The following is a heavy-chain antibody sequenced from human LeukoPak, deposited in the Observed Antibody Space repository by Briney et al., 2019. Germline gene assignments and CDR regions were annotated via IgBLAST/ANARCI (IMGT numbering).Heavy chain of an antibody. Sequence: SVKVSCKASGGTFSSYAISWVRQAPGQGLEWMGRIIPILGIANYAQKFQGRVTITADKSTSTAYMELSSLRSEDTAVYYCARGYYGSGSYLYYFVYWGQGTLVTVSS. J-gene: IGHJ4*02. CDR3: ARGYYGSGSYLYYFVY. CDR1: GGTFSSYA. V-gene: IGHV1-69*04. D-gene: IGHD3-10*01. CDR2: IIPILGIA.